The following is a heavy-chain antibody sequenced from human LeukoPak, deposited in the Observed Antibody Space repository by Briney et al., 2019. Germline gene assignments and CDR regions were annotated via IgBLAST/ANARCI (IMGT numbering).Heavy chain of an antibody. CDR3: ARRRDGQYYFDY. V-gene: IGHV3-11*01. D-gene: IGHD5-24*01. CDR2: ISSSGSTI. Sequence: GGSLRLSCAASGSTFSDYYMSWIRQAPGKGLEWVSYISSSGSTIYYADSVEGRFTISRDNAKNSLYLQMNSLRAEDTAVYYCARRRDGQYYFDYWGQGTLVTVSS. J-gene: IGHJ4*02. CDR1: GSTFSDYY.